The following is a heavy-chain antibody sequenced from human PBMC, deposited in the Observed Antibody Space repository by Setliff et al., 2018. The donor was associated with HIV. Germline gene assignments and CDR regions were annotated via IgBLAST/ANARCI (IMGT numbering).Heavy chain of an antibody. CDR3: VRDRFTWAYCGGACGWFDP. D-gene: IGHD2-21*02. Sequence: SVKVSCKASGGTFSSYAISWVRQAPGQGLEWMGGIIPIFGTANYAQKFQGRVTITTDESASTAHMELSSLRSEDTAVYYCVRDRFTWAYCGGACGWFDPWGQGTLVTVSS. CDR2: IIPIFGTA. V-gene: IGHV1-69*05. CDR1: GGTFSSYA. J-gene: IGHJ5*02.